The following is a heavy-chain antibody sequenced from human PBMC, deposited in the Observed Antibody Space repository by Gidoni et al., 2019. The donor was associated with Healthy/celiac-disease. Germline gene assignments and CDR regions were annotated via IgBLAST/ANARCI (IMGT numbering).Heavy chain of an antibody. CDR3: ARLCVVVVAAGNWFDP. Sequence: QVQLQESGPGLVKPSETLSLTCPVSGGSVSSGSYYWSWIRQPPGKGLEWIGYIYYSGSTNYNPSLKSRVTISVDTSKNQFSLKLSSVTAADTAVYYCARLCVVVVAAGNWFDPWGQGTLVTVSS. J-gene: IGHJ5*02. D-gene: IGHD2-15*01. V-gene: IGHV4-61*01. CDR2: IYYSGST. CDR1: GGSVSSGSYY.